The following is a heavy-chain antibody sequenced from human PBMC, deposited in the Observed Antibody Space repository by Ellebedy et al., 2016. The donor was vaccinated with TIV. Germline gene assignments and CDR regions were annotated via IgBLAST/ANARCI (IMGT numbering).Heavy chain of an antibody. CDR3: ARGGRPLRGDWFDP. Sequence: SETLSLTCAVYGGSFSGYYWSWIRQPPGKGLEWIGEINHSGSTNYNPSLKSRVTISVDTSKNQFSLKLSSVTAADTAVYYCARGGRPLRGDWFDPWGQGTLVTVSS. D-gene: IGHD1-14*01. J-gene: IGHJ5*02. V-gene: IGHV4-34*01. CDR2: INHSGST. CDR1: GGSFSGYY.